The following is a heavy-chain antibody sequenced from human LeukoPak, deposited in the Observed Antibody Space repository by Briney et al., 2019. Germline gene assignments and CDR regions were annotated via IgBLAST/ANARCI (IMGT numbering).Heavy chain of an antibody. V-gene: IGHV3-66*01. D-gene: IGHD3-22*01. J-gene: IGHJ4*02. CDR1: GFTFSSKY. Sequence: GGSLRLSCAASGFTFSSKYMNWVRQAPGKGLEWVSVTYSGGSTYYADSVKGRFTISRDNSKNTLYLQMNSLRAEDTAVYYCARAPGSSGFRLYFDYWGQGTLVTVSS. CDR2: TYSGGST. CDR3: ARAPGSSGFRLYFDY.